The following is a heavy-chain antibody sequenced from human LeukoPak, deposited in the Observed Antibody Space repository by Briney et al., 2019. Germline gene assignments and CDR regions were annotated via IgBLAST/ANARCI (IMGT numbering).Heavy chain of an antibody. CDR1: GFTFKSHA. CDR2: TSGSGGSK. D-gene: IGHD3-22*01. V-gene: IGHV3-23*01. J-gene: IGHJ3*01. Sequence: GGSLRLSCAASGFTFKSHAMSWVRQAPGKGLEWVSATSGSGGSKFYADSVKGRFTISRDNSKDTLYLQMNSLRAEDTDIYYCAKFPSYDSSGHDGFDVWGQGTRVTVSS. CDR3: AKFPSYDSSGHDGFDV.